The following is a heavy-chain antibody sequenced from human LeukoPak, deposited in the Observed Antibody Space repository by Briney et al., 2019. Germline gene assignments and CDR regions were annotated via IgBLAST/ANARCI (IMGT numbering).Heavy chain of an antibody. CDR2: IYYSGST. J-gene: IGHJ3*02. D-gene: IGHD5-24*01. CDR3: ARERERWLQLGDAFDI. CDR1: GGSISSSSYY. Sequence: SETLSLTCTVYGGSISSSSYYWGWIRQPPGKGLEWIGSIYYSGSTYYNPSLKSRVTISVDTSKNQFSLKLSSVTAADTAVYYCARERERWLQLGDAFDIWGQGTMVTVSS. V-gene: IGHV4-39*07.